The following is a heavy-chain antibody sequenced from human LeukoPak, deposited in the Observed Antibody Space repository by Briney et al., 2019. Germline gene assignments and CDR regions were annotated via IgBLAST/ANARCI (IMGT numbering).Heavy chain of an antibody. CDR2: IYNSGST. Sequence: PSETLSLTCTVSGGSISNKYWSWIRQSPGKGLEWIGSIYNSGSTYYNPSLKSRVTISIDTSKNQFSLKLSPVTAADTAVYYCAREYRSSWYLNWFDPWGQGTLLTVSS. CDR3: AREYRSSWYLNWFDP. D-gene: IGHD6-13*01. CDR1: GGSISNKY. V-gene: IGHV4-4*08. J-gene: IGHJ5*02.